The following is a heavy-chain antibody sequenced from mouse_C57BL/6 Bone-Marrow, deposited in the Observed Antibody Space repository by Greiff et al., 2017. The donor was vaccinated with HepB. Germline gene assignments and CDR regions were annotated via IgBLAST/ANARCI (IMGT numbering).Heavy chain of an antibody. Sequence: EVQLVESGGGLVQSGRSLRLSCATSGFTFSDFYMEWVRQAPGKGLEWIAASSNKANDYTTEYSASVKGRFIVSRDTSQSILDLQMNALRAADTAIYYCARAADCRGTRYAMDYCGRGTSVTVSS. V-gene: IGHV7-1*01. CDR3: ARAADCRGTRYAMDY. D-gene: IGHD3-1*01. CDR2: SSNKANDYTT. J-gene: IGHJ4*01. CDR1: GFTFSDFY.